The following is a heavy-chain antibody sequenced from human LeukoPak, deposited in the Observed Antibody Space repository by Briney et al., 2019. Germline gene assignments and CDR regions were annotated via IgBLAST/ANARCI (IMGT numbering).Heavy chain of an antibody. CDR3: ARSNYYDSSGSDY. V-gene: IGHV1-2*02. Sequence: ASVKVSCKASGYTFTGYYMHWVRQAPGQGLEWMGWINPNRGGTNYAQKFQGRVTMTRDTSISTAYMELSRLRSDDTAVYSCARSNYYDSSGSDYWGQGTLVTVSS. CDR1: GYTFTGYY. D-gene: IGHD3-22*01. J-gene: IGHJ4*02. CDR2: INPNRGGT.